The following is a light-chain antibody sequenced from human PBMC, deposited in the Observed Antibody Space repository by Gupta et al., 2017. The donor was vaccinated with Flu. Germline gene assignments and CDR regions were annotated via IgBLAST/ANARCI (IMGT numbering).Light chain of an antibody. CDR1: SGIVASFY. CDR2: EDN. Sequence: TISTTSSSGIVASFYVQWYQQLPGRAPNTVIYEDNHRPSGVPDRFSGSNASTSNSPALTVSGAKNEDEDDYHCYANGLNSQVFGGGTKLTVL. CDR3: YANGLNSQV. V-gene: IGLV6-57*02. J-gene: IGLJ2*01.